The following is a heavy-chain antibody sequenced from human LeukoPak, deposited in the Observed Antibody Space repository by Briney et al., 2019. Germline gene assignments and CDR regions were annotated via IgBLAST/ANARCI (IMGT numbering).Heavy chain of an antibody. J-gene: IGHJ4*02. CDR1: GGSISSYY. D-gene: IGHD3-22*01. Sequence: SETLSLTCTVSGGSISSYYWSWIRQPPGKGLEWIRYIYYSGSTKYNPSLKSRVTISVDTSKNQFSLRLSSVTAADTAVYYCARAFDSSGYLVPLDYWGQGTLVTVSS. V-gene: IGHV4-59*01. CDR2: IYYSGST. CDR3: ARAFDSSGYLVPLDY.